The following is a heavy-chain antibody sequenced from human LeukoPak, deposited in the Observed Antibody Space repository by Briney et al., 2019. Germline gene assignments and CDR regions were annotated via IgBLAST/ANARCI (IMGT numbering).Heavy chain of an antibody. D-gene: IGHD1-26*01. CDR3: AVGRRKDFDY. V-gene: IGHV1-2*02. CDR1: GYTFTHYH. Sequence: GAAVKVPCKSSGYTFTHYHKHGVRQAPGQGLEWMGWINPNSGSTNYAQNFHSSVTMTRDTYIITAYMDLSRLRLDDSAVYYCAVGRRKDFDYWGQGTLVTVS. J-gene: IGHJ4*02. CDR2: INPNSGST.